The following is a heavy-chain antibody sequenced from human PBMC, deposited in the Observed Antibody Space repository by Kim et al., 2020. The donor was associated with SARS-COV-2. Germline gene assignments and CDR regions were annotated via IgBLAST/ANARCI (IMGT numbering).Heavy chain of an antibody. Sequence: GGSLRLSCAASGFTFSSYAMNWVRQAPGKGLEWVAVIWYDGSNKYYADSVKGRFTISRDNSKNTLYLQMNSLRAEDTAVYYCAKDSDYGDWYYYYGMDVWGQGTTVTVSS. J-gene: IGHJ6*02. V-gene: IGHV3-33*06. CDR2: IWYDGSNK. CDR3: AKDSDYGDWYYYYGMDV. D-gene: IGHD4-17*01. CDR1: GFTFSSYA.